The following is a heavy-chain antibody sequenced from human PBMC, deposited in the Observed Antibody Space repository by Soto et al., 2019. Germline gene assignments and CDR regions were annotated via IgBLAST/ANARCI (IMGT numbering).Heavy chain of an antibody. J-gene: IGHJ5*02. CDR3: ASRVYGSGRNWFDP. Sequence: PSETLSLTCTASGGSISSSSYYWGWIRQPPGKGLEWIGEIYHSGSTNYNPSLKSRVTISVDKSKNQFSLKLSSVTAADTAVYYCASRVYGSGRNWFDPWGQGTLVTVSS. V-gene: IGHV4-39*07. CDR1: GGSISSSSYY. D-gene: IGHD3-10*01. CDR2: IYHSGST.